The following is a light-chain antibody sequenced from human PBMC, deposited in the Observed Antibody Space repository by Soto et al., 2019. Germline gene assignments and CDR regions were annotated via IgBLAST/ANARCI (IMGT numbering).Light chain of an antibody. CDR2: GAS. J-gene: IGKJ2*02. CDR1: QSIGSSY. V-gene: IGKV3-20*01. CDR3: SHYVYSSCT. Sequence: EIVLTQSPGTLSLSPGERATLSCRASQSIGSSYLAWYQQKPGQAPRLLIYGASSRATDIPDRFSVSGSGTDFTLTISRLDPEDFAVYYCSHYVYSSCTFGQGTKLEIK.